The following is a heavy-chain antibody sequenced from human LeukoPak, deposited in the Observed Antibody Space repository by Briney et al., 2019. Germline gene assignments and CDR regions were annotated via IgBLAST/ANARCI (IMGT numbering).Heavy chain of an antibody. D-gene: IGHD3-10*01. J-gene: IGHJ6*03. V-gene: IGHV1-46*01. CDR3: ARASNSGFGDYYYYMDV. CDR2: INPSGGST. Sequence: VASVKVSCKASGYTFSSYYIHWVRQAPGQGLEWMGIINPSGGSTSYAQKFQGRVTMTRDMSTSTVYMELSSLRSEDTAVYYCARASNSGFGDYYYYMDVWGKGTTVTVSS. CDR1: GYTFSSYY.